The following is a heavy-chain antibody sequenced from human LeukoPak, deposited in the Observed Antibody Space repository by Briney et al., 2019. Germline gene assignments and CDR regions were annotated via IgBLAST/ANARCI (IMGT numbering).Heavy chain of an antibody. Sequence: PGGSMRLSCAASGFTFSHYWMTWIRQAPGKGLEWVANVKQDGSEKYYVDSVKGRFTISRDNAKNSLYLQMNSLRVDYTALYYCARAGYTYTTLYYWGQGTLVTVSS. CDR1: GFTFSHYW. J-gene: IGHJ4*02. V-gene: IGHV3-7*01. CDR2: VKQDGSEK. D-gene: IGHD5-18*01. CDR3: ARAGYTYTTLYY.